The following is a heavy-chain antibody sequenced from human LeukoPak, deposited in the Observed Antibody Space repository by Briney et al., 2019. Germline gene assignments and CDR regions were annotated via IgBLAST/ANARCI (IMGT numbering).Heavy chain of an antibody. J-gene: IGHJ5*02. CDR3: AKDPPVQRLVPNNWFDP. CDR1: GFTFSSYA. Sequence: GGSLRLSCAASGFTFSSYAMSWVRQAPGKGLEWVSAISGSGGSTYYADSVKGRFTISRDNSKNTLYLQMNSLRAEDTAVYYCAKDPPVQRLVPNNWFDPWGQGTLVTVSS. CDR2: ISGSGGST. V-gene: IGHV3-23*01. D-gene: IGHD6-19*01.